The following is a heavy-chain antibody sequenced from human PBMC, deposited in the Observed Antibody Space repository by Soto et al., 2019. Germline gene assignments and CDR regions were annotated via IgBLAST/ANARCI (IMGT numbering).Heavy chain of an antibody. D-gene: IGHD4-17*01. CDR2: INHSGST. J-gene: IGHJ5*02. V-gene: IGHV4-34*01. CDR3: ARGAGHRCYGTVSNWFDP. CDR1: GGSFSGYY. Sequence: PSETLSLTCADYGGSFSGYYWSWIRQPPGKGLEWIGEINHSGSTNYNPSLKSRVTISVDTSKNQFSLKLSSVTAADTAVYYCARGAGHRCYGTVSNWFDPWGQGTLVTVSS.